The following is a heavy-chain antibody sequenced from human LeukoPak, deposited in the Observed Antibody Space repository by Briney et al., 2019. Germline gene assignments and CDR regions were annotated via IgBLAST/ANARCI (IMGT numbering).Heavy chain of an antibody. D-gene: IGHD6-19*01. CDR1: GYSFTSYW. CDR3: AATTHSGWYYFHY. Sequence: GESLKISCKGSGYSFTSYWISWVRQMPGKGLEWMGRIDPSDSYTKYSPSFQGHDTISADKSISTAYLQWSSLKASDTAMFYCAATTHSGWYYFHYWGQGTLVTVSS. J-gene: IGHJ4*02. CDR2: IDPSDSYT. V-gene: IGHV5-10-1*01.